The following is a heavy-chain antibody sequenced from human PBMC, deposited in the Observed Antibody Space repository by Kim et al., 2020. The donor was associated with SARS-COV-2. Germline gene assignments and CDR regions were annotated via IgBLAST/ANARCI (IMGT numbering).Heavy chain of an antibody. Sequence: ASVKVSCKASGYTFTSYYMHWVRQAPGQGLEWMGIINPSGGSTSYAQKFQGRVTMTRDTSTSTVYMELSSLRSEDTAVYYCARVRPLEYYYDSSGYYADLSFDYWGQGTLVTVSS. CDR1: GYTFTSYY. V-gene: IGHV1-46*01. CDR3: ARVRPLEYYYDSSGYYADLSFDY. D-gene: IGHD3-22*01. CDR2: INPSGGST. J-gene: IGHJ4*02.